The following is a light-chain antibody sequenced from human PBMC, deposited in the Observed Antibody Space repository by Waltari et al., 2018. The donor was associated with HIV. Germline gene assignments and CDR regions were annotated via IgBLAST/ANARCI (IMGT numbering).Light chain of an antibody. V-gene: IGLV2-23*03. J-gene: IGLJ3*02. CDR1: NLHLGNYNL. CDR2: VGT. CDR3: GSYAGSTTFANVP. Sequence: QSALTQPAFVSVSPGQTLTISCTGANLHLGNYNLFSCDQQHPGKAHKLIIYVGTKRPSGVSNRFSASKAANTAPQTISRRQAVDAAEYYCGSYAGSTTFANVPFGGATTLTVL.